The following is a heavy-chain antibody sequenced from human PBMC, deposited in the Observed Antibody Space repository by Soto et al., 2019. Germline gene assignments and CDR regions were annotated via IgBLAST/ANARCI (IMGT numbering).Heavy chain of an antibody. D-gene: IGHD4-4*01. CDR2: IRSKAYGGTT. CDR1: GFTFGDYA. J-gene: IGHJ6*03. Sequence: GGSLRLSCTGSGFTFGDYAMSWFRQAPGKGLEWVGFIRSKAYGGTTEYAASVKGRFTISRDDSKTIASLQMNSLKTEDTAVYNCTRGLSVTTRLWYYYYMDVWGKGTTVTVSS. CDR3: TRGLSVTTRLWYYYYMDV. V-gene: IGHV3-49*03.